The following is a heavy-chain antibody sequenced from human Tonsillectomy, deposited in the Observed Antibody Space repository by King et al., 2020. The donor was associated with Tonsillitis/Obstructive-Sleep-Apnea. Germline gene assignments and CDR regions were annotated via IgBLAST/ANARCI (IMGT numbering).Heavy chain of an antibody. CDR1: GFTFSSYW. J-gene: IGHJ4*02. CDR2: SNSDGSST. Sequence: VQLVESGGGLVQPGGSLRLSCAASGFTFSSYWMHWVRQAPGKGLVWVSRSNSDGSSTSYADSVKGRFTISRDNAKNTLYLQMNSLRAGDTAVYYCARASGNYFDLDYWGQGTLVTVSS. CDR3: ARASGNYFDLDY. D-gene: IGHD1-26*01. V-gene: IGHV3-74*02.